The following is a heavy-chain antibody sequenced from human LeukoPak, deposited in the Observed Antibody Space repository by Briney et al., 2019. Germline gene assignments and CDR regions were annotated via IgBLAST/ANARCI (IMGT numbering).Heavy chain of an antibody. CDR1: GFTFSSSA. V-gene: IGHV3-23*01. CDR2: ISGSGSGGST. D-gene: IGHD1-26*01. J-gene: IGHJ4*02. CDR3: AKLREWELPDLFDY. Sequence: GGSLRLSCAASGFTFSSSAMSWVRQAPGKGLEWVSSISGSGSGGSTYYADSVKGRFTISRDNSKNTLYLQMNSLIAEDTAVYYCAKLREWELPDLFDYWGQGTLVTVSS.